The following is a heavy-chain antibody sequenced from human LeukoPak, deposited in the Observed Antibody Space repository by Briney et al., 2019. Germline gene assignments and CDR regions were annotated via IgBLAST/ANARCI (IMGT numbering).Heavy chain of an antibody. CDR2: ISWNSGSI. V-gene: IGHV3-9*01. CDR3: ASGPPSGVPYYYYYMDV. J-gene: IGHJ6*03. D-gene: IGHD3-3*01. Sequence: GRSLRLSCAASGFTFDDYAMHWVRQAPGKGLEWVSGISWNSGSIGYADSVKGRFTISRDNAKNTLYLQMNSLRAEDTAVYYCASGPPSGVPYYYYYMDVWGKGTTVTVSS. CDR1: GFTFDDYA.